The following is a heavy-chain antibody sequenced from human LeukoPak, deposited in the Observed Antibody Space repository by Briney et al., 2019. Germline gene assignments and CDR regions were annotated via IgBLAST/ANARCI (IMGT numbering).Heavy chain of an antibody. D-gene: IGHD3-22*01. V-gene: IGHV4-59*01. J-gene: IGHJ4*02. CDR2: INYSGIT. CDR3: ARWLYDSSGRYFDY. Sequence: SETLSLTCTVSGDSISSYYWIWIRQPPGKGLEYIGYINYSGITNYNPSLKSRVTISVDTSKNQFSLKLSSLTAADTAVYYCARWLYDSSGRYFDYWGQGTLVTVSS. CDR1: GDSISSYY.